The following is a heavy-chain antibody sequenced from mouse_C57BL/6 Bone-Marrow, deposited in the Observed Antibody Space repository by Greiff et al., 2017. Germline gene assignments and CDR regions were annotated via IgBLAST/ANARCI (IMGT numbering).Heavy chain of an antibody. J-gene: IGHJ1*03. V-gene: IGHV1-82*01. CDR3: SRGHYYCSSYLYFDV. CDR2: IYPGDGDT. CDR1: GYAFSSSW. D-gene: IGHD1-1*01. Sequence: VQLQQSGPELVKPGASVKISCKASGYAFSSSWMNWVKQRPGKGLEWIGRIYPGDGDTNYNGKFKGKATLTADKSSSTAYMQLSSLTSEDSAVYFCSRGHYYCSSYLYFDVWGTGTTVTVSS.